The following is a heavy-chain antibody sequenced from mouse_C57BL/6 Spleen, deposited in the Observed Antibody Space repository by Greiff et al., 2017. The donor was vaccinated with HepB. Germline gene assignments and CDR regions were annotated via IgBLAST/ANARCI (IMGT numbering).Heavy chain of an antibody. Sequence: DVQLVESEGGLVQPGSSMKLSCTASGFTFSDYYMAWVRQVPEKGLEWVANINYDGSSTYYLDSLKSRFIISRDNAKNILYLQMSSLKSEDTATYYCARGTTVVAVDYWGQGTTLTVSS. J-gene: IGHJ2*01. V-gene: IGHV5-16*01. D-gene: IGHD1-1*01. CDR1: GFTFSDYY. CDR2: INYDGSST. CDR3: ARGTTVVAVDY.